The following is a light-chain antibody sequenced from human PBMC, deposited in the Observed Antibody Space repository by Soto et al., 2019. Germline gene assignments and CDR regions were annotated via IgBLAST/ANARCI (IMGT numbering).Light chain of an antibody. V-gene: IGLV2-14*03. J-gene: IGLJ2*01. CDR2: DVS. CDR1: SSDVGGYNF. CDR3: SSYTSSSTLV. Sequence: QSALTQPASVSGSPGQSITISCAGTSSDVGGYNFVSWYQHHPGKVPKLMIYDVSNRPSGVSNRFSGAKSGNTASLTISGLQAEYEADYYCSSYTSSSTLVFGGGTKVTVL.